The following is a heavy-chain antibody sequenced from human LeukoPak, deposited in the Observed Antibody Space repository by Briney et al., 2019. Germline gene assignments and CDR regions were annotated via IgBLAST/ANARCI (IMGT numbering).Heavy chain of an antibody. CDR1: GGSFSGYY. V-gene: IGHV4-34*01. CDR2: INHSGST. J-gene: IGHJ3*02. CDR3: ARRDYYDSSGWPPAFDI. D-gene: IGHD3-22*01. Sequence: PSETLSLTCAVYGGSFSGYYWSWIRQPPGKGLEWIGEINHSGSTNYNPSLKSRVTISVDTSKNQFSLKLSSVTAADTAVYYCARRDYYDSSGWPPAFDIWGQGTMVTVSS.